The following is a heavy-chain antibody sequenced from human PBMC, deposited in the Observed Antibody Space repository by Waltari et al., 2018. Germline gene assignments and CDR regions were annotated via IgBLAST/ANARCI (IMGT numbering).Heavy chain of an antibody. CDR3: AKQIGSISGGY. V-gene: IGHV3-23*01. Sequence: EVQLLESGGGLVQPGGSLRLPCIVSGFTFSRHAMSWVRQGAGKGLEWVSSISDSGDITYYADSVKGRFTISRDNSKNTLYLQMNSLRAEDTAVYYCAKQIGSISGGYWGQGTLVTVSS. J-gene: IGHJ4*02. D-gene: IGHD3-3*02. CDR1: GFTFSRHA. CDR2: ISDSGDIT.